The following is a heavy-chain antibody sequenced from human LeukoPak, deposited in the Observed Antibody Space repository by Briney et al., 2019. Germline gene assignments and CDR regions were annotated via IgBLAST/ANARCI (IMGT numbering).Heavy chain of an antibody. Sequence: PSETLSLTCTVSGGSISSGGYYWSWIRQPPGKGLEWIGYIYYSGSTTYNPSLRSRVTISVDTSKNQFSLKLSSVTAADTAVYYCARVFYYGSGTFDLWGRGTLVTVSS. CDR3: ARVFYYGSGTFDL. D-gene: IGHD3-10*01. J-gene: IGHJ2*01. V-gene: IGHV4-61*08. CDR1: GGSISSGGYY. CDR2: IYYSGST.